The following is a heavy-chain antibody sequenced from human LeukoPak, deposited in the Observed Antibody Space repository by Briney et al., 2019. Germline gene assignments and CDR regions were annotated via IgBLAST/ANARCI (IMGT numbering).Heavy chain of an antibody. Sequence: GGSLRLSCAASGFTFSSYWMHWVRQAPGKGLVWVSRINSDGSSTSYADSVEGRFTISRDNAKNTLYLQMNSLRAEDTAVYYCARGTYYDFWSGPWPFDPWGQGTLVTVSS. V-gene: IGHV3-74*01. CDR2: INSDGSST. CDR3: ARGTYYDFWSGPWPFDP. J-gene: IGHJ5*02. D-gene: IGHD3-3*01. CDR1: GFTFSSYW.